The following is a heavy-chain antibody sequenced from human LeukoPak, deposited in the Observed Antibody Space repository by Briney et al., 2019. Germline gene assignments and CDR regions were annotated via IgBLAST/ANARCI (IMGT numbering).Heavy chain of an antibody. V-gene: IGHV5-51*01. CDR3: ASLGGYCSSTSCYADWFDP. CDR2: IYPGDSDT. J-gene: IGHJ5*02. D-gene: IGHD2-2*01. CDR1: GYSFTSYW. Sequence: GESLKISCKGSGYSFTSYWIGWVRQMPGKGLEWMGIIYPGDSDTRYSPSFQGQVTISADKSISTAYRQWSSLKASDTAMYYCASLGGYCSSTSCYADWFDPWGQGTLVTVSS.